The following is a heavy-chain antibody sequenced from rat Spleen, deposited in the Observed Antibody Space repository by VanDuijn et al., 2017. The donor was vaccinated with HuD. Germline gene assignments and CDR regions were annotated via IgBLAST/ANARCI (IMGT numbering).Heavy chain of an antibody. CDR3: ASPYYSSYGPYNWFAY. J-gene: IGHJ3*01. Sequence: EVQLVESDGGLVQPGRSLKLSCAASGFTFSDYYMAWVRQAPTKGLEWVATISYDGSSTYYRDSVKGRCTISRDNAKSTLYLQMDSLRSEDTTTYYCASPYYSSYGPYNWFAYWGQGTLVTVSS. V-gene: IGHV5-29*01. CDR2: ISYDGSST. D-gene: IGHD1-2*01. CDR1: GFTFSDYY.